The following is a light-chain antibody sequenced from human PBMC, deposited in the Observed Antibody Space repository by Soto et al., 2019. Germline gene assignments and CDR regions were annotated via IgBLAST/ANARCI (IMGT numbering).Light chain of an antibody. Sequence: DIQMTQSPSTLSGSVGDRVTITCRASQTISSWLAWYQQKPGKAPKLLIYKASTLKSGVPSRFSGSGSGTEFTLTISSMQTADFANYYCQHYNDWPRTFGQGTKVDIK. CDR1: QTISSW. J-gene: IGKJ1*01. V-gene: IGKV1-5*03. CDR3: QHYNDWPRT. CDR2: KAS.